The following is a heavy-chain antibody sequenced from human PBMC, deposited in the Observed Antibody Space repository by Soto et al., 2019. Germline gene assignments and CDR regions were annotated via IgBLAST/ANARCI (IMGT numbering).Heavy chain of an antibody. CDR2: ISGSGGST. CDR1: GFTFSSYA. V-gene: IGHV3-23*01. Sequence: GGSLRLSCAASGFTFSSYAMSWVRQAPGKGLEWVSAISGSGGSTYYADSVKGRFTISRDTSKDTLYLQMNSLRAEDTALYYCAKDHRSGSGGYWGQGTLVTVS. D-gene: IGHD3-16*01. J-gene: IGHJ4*02. CDR3: AKDHRSGSGGY.